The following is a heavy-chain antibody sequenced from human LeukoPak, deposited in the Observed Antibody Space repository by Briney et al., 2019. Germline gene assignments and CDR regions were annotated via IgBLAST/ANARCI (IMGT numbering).Heavy chain of an antibody. J-gene: IGHJ4*02. CDR2: ISSSGSTI. CDR3: ARGGYFDY. V-gene: IGHV3-48*03. Sequence: GGSLRLSCAASGFTFNIFEMNWVRQAPGRGLEWVSYISSSGSTIYYADSMKGRSTISRDNATNSLYLQMNSLRAEDTAVYYCARGGYFDYWGQGTLVTVSS. CDR1: GFTFNIFE.